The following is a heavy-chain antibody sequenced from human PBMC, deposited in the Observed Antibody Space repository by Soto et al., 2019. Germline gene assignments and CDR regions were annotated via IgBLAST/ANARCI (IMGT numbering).Heavy chain of an antibody. D-gene: IGHD2-2*01. CDR3: ASGIYCSSTSCYRYYYYGMDV. CDR1: GGTFSSYA. Sequence: SVKVSCKASGGTFSSYAISWVRQAPGQGLEWMGGIIPIFGTANYAQKFQGRVTITADESTSTAYMELSSLRSEDTAVYYCASGIYCSSTSCYRYYYYGMDVWGQGTTVTGSS. CDR2: IIPIFGTA. V-gene: IGHV1-69*13. J-gene: IGHJ6*02.